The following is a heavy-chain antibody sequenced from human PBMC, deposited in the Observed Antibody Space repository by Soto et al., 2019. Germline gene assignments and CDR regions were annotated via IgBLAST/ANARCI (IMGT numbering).Heavy chain of an antibody. CDR1: GFDFSTYG. CDR3: ASAVGPFDY. V-gene: IGHV3-33*01. D-gene: IGHD1-26*01. CDR2: IWYDGSNK. Sequence: QVQLVESGGGVVQPGRSLRLSCAASGFDFSTYGMHWVRQAPGKGPEWVAVIWYDGSNKYYADSVRGRFIISRDNSKSPLFLQLNSLRGDDTAVYYCASAVGPFDYWGQGTLVTVSS. J-gene: IGHJ4*02.